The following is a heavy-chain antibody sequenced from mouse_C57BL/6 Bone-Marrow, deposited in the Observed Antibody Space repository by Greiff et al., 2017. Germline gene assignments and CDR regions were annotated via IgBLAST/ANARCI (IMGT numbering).Heavy chain of an antibody. V-gene: IGHV1-55*01. CDR2: IYPGSGST. CDR1: GYTFTSYW. D-gene: IGHD2-5*01. CDR3: ARPYYSNYWYFDV. Sequence: QVKLQQPGAELVKPGASVKMSCKASGYTFTSYWITWVKQRPGQGLEWIGDIYPGSGSTNDNEKFKSKDTRTVDTSASTAYMQRSSRTSEDSAVYYCARPYYSNYWYFDVWGTGTTVTVSS. J-gene: IGHJ1*03.